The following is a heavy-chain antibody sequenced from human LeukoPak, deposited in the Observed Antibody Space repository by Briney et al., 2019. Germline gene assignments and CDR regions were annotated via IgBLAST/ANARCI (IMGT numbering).Heavy chain of an antibody. J-gene: IGHJ4*02. Sequence: PGGSLRLSCAASGFTFSSFTMNWVRQAPGKGLEWVSAISGSGGSTYYADSVKGRFTISRDNSKNTLYLQMNSLRAEDTAVYYCAKVGRSSFWSGYSHWGQGTLVTVSS. CDR3: AKVGRSSFWSGYSH. V-gene: IGHV3-23*01. D-gene: IGHD3-3*01. CDR1: GFTFSSFT. CDR2: ISGSGGST.